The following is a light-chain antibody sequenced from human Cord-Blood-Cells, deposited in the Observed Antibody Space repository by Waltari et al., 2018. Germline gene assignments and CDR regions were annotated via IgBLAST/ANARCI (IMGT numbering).Light chain of an antibody. Sequence: DIQMTKSPSSLSASVGDRVTITCRASQSISSYLNWYQQKPGKAPKLLIYAASSLQSGVPSRFSGSGSGTDFTLTISSLQPEDFATYYCQQSYSTPPEFTFGPGTKVDIK. CDR2: AAS. J-gene: IGKJ3*01. CDR1: QSISSY. V-gene: IGKV1-39*01. CDR3: QQSYSTPPEFT.